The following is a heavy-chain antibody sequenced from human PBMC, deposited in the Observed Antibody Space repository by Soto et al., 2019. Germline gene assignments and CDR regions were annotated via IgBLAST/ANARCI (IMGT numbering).Heavy chain of an antibody. J-gene: IGHJ5*02. CDR3: ARSTVTTPRQGWFDP. D-gene: IGHD4-17*01. Sequence: QVQLVQSGAEEKKPGASVKVSCKASGYTFTSYGISWVRQAPGQGLEWMGWISAYNGNTNYAQKLQGRVTMTTDTSTRTAYMELRSLRSDATAVYYCARSTVTTPRQGWFDPWGQGTLVTVSS. V-gene: IGHV1-18*01. CDR1: GYTFTSYG. CDR2: ISAYNGNT.